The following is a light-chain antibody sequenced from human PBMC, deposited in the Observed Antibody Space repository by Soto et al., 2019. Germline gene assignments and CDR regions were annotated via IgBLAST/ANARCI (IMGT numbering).Light chain of an antibody. V-gene: IGKV3-20*01. CDR3: QQYGSSAPYT. CDR2: GSS. J-gene: IGKJ2*01. Sequence: EIVLTQSPGILSLSPGERATLSCRASQTVSGNYLAWYQQKPGQSPRLLIYGSSDRATGIPDRFSGSGSGTDVTLTINRVEPEDFAVYYCQQYGSSAPYTFGQGTTLEI. CDR1: QTVSGNY.